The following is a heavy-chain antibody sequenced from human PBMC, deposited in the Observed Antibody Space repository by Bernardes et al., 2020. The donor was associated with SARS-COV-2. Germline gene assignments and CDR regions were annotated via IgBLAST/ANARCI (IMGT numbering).Heavy chain of an antibody. D-gene: IGHD2-21*02. V-gene: IGHV4-34*01. CDR1: GGSFSGYF. Sequence: SETLSLTCAVYGGSFSGYFWNWIRQPPGRGLEWIGGINHSGSTFYNPSLKSRVTFSVDTTKNQFSLKLSSVTAADTAIYYCAKDYCDSDCDFFDYWGQGTLVTVSS. CDR3: AKDYCDSDCDFFDY. J-gene: IGHJ4*02. CDR2: INHSGST.